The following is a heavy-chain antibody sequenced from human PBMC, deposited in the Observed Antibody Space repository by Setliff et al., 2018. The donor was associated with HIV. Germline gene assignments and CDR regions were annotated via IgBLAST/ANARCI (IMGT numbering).Heavy chain of an antibody. CDR3: ARDAPAEYYDFWSGYILWDV. CDR2: IIPIFGTA. D-gene: IGHD3-3*01. CDR1: GGTFSSYA. J-gene: IGHJ6*04. V-gene: IGHV1-69*06. Sequence: SVKVSCKASGGTFSSYAISWVRQAPGQGLEWMGRIIPIFGTANYAQKFQGRVTITADKSTSTAYMELSSLRSEDTAVYYCARDAPAEYYDFWSGYILWDVWGKGTTVTVSS.